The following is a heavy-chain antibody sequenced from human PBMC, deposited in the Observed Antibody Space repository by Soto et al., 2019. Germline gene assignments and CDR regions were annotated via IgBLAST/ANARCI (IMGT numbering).Heavy chain of an antibody. CDR1: GGTFSSYT. J-gene: IGHJ4*02. V-gene: IGHV1-69*04. Sequence: SVKVSCKASGGTFSSYTISWVRQAPGQGLEWMGRIIPILGIANYAQKFQGRVTITADKSTSTAYMELSSLRSEDTAVYYCARDGTYYYGSGTFDYWGQGTLVTVS. CDR3: ARDGTYYYGSGTFDY. D-gene: IGHD3-10*01. CDR2: IIPILGIA.